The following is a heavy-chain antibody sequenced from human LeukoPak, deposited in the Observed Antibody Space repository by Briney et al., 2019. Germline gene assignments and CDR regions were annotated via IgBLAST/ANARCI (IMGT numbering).Heavy chain of an antibody. Sequence: PSETLSLTCIVSGDSISSYFWSWIRQPAGKGLEWIGRIYSTGSTNYNPSLKSRVTISVDTSKNQFSLKLSSVTAADTAVYYCARGNNHRSPDGYWGQGTLVTVSS. CDR2: IYSTGST. D-gene: IGHD1/OR15-1a*01. CDR1: GDSISSYF. J-gene: IGHJ4*02. CDR3: ARGNNHRSPDGY. V-gene: IGHV4-4*07.